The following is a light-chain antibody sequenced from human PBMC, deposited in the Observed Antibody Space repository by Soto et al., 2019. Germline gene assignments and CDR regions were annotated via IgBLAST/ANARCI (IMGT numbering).Light chain of an antibody. J-gene: IGKJ1*01. Sequence: DIQMTQSPSTLSASVGDRVTMTCRASQSISSWLAWYQQKPGKAPKLLIYDASSLESGVPSRFSGSGSGTEFTLTISSLQPDDFATYYCQQYKSYRTFGQGTKVDI. CDR1: QSISSW. CDR3: QQYKSYRT. CDR2: DAS. V-gene: IGKV1-5*01.